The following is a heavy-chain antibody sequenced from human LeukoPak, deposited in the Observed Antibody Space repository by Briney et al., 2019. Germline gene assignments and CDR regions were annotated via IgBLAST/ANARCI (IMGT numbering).Heavy chain of an antibody. J-gene: IGHJ3*02. CDR1: GFTFGDYA. CDR2: IRSKAYGGTT. CDR3: TRPFDILTGPLGAFDI. D-gene: IGHD3-9*01. V-gene: IGHV3-49*03. Sequence: GGSLRLSCTASGFTFGDYAMSWFRQAPGKGLEWVGFIRSKAYGGTTEYAASVKGRFTISRDDSKSIAYLQMNSLKTEDTAVYYCTRPFDILTGPLGAFDIWGQGTMVTVSS.